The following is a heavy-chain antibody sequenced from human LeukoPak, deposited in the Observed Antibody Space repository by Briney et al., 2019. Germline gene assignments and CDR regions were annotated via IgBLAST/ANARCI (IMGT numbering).Heavy chain of an antibody. CDR2: IYSGGST. V-gene: IGHV3-66*01. CDR1: GFTVSSNY. J-gene: IGHJ4*02. Sequence: GGSLRLSCAASGFTVSSNYMSWVRQAPGKGLEWVSVIYSGGSTYYADSVKGRFTISRDNSKNTLYLQMNSLHYCARDLYYYDSSGLDYWDQGTLVTVSS. CDR3: DSSGLDY. D-gene: IGHD3-22*01.